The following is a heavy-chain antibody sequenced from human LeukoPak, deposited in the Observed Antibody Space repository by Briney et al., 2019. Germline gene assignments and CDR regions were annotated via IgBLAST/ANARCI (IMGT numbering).Heavy chain of an antibody. CDR3: ARVNNYYDSSGYLYYFDY. J-gene: IGHJ4*02. CDR2: INPNSGGT. V-gene: IGHV1-2*02. Sequence: ASAKVSCKASGYTFTGYYMHWVRQAPGQGLEWVGWINPNSGGTNYAQKFQGRVTMTRDTSISTAYMELSSLRSDDTAVYYCARVNNYYDSSGYLYYFDYWGQGTLVTVSS. D-gene: IGHD3-22*01. CDR1: GYTFTGYY.